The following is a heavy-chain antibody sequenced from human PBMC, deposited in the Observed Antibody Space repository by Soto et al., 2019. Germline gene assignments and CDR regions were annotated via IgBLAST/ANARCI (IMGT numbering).Heavy chain of an antibody. CDR3: ARGPPNDFWSGLGYHYYRMDV. CDR2: MNPNSGNT. CDR1: GYTFTSYD. Sequence: ASVKVSCKASGYTFTSYDINWVRQATRQGLEWMGWMNPNSGNTGYAQKFQGRVTMTRNTSISTAYMELSSLRSEDTAVYYCARGPPNDFWSGLGYHYYRMDVCGQGTTVTVSS. D-gene: IGHD3-3*01. J-gene: IGHJ6*02. V-gene: IGHV1-8*01.